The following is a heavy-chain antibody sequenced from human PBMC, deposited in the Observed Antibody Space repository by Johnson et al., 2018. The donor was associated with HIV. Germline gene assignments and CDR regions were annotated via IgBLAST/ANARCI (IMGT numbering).Heavy chain of an antibody. D-gene: IGHD3-10*01. CDR3: ARASGEWDAFDI. CDR2: IRYDGSNK. CDR1: GFTFSSYG. J-gene: IGHJ3*02. V-gene: IGHV3-30*02. Sequence: QVQLMESGGGVVQPGRSLRLSCAASGFTFSSYGMHWVRQAPGKGLEWVAFIRYDGSNKYYADSVKGRFTISRDNSKNTLYLQMGSLRAEDMAVYYCARASGEWDAFDIWGQGTVVTVSS.